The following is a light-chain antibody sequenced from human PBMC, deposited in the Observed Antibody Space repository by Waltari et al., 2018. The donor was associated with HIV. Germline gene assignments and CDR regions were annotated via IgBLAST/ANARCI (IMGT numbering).Light chain of an antibody. CDR3: QSYDSSLSGYV. CDR1: SSHIGAGYD. CDR2: GKF. Sequence: QSVLTQPPSVSGAPGQTVTISCTWTSSHIGAGYDLHWYQQLPGTAPKLPIYGKFNRPAGFPDRFSGSESGTSASLAITGLQAEYEADYYCQSYDSSLSGYVFGTGTKVTVL. V-gene: IGLV1-40*01. J-gene: IGLJ1*01.